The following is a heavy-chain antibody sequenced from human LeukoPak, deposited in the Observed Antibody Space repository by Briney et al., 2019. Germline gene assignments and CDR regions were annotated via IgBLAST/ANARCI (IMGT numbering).Heavy chain of an antibody. D-gene: IGHD3-10*01. V-gene: IGHV1-2*06. CDR1: GYTFTGYY. J-gene: IGHJ4*02. CDR2: INPNSGGT. Sequence: ASVKVSCKASGYTFTGYYMHWVRQAPGQGLEWMGRINPNSGGTNYAQKFQGRVTMTRDTSISTAYMELSRLRSDDTAVYYCARDRGGITMVRGVTAPDYWGQGTLVTVPS. CDR3: ARDRGGITMVRGVTAPDY.